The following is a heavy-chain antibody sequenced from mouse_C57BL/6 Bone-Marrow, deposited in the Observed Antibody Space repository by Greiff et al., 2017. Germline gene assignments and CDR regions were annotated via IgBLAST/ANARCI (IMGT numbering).Heavy chain of an antibody. V-gene: IGHV1-82*01. D-gene: IGHD2-3*01. CDR1: GYAFSSSW. CDR3: ARRWLKRDYAMDY. Sequence: QVHVKQSGPELVKPGASVKISCKASGYAFSSSWMNWVKQRPGKGLEWIGRIYPGDGDTNYNGKFKGKATLTADKSSSTAYMQLSSLTSEDSAVYFCARRWLKRDYAMDYWGQGTSVTVSS. CDR2: IYPGDGDT. J-gene: IGHJ4*01.